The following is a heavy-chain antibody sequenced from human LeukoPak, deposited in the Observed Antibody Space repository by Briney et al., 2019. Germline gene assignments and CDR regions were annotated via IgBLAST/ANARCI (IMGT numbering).Heavy chain of an antibody. V-gene: IGHV3-7*03. Sequence: GGSLRLSCAASGFTFSRHWMSWVRQATGKGLEWVANIKQDGSEKHYVGSVKGRFTISRDNAKNSLYLQMDSLRAEDTDIYYCARDANAGYSVNWSDPWGQGTLVTVSS. J-gene: IGHJ5*01. D-gene: IGHD5/OR15-5a*01. CDR1: GFTFSRHW. CDR2: IKQDGSEK. CDR3: ARDANAGYSVNWSDP.